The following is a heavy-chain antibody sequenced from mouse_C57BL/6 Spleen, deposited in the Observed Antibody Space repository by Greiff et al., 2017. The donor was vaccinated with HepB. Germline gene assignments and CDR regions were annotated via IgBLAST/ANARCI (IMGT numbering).Heavy chain of an antibody. V-gene: IGHV5-12*01. CDR3: ARHYYGSSYPLDY. CDR2: ISNGGGST. J-gene: IGHJ2*01. D-gene: IGHD1-1*01. Sequence: DVMLVESGGGLVQPGGSLKLSCAASGFTFSDYYMYWVRQTPEKRLEWVAYISNGGGSTYYPDTVKGRFTISRDNAKNTLYLQMSRLKSEDTAMYYCARHYYGSSYPLDYWGQGTTLTVSS. CDR1: GFTFSDYY.